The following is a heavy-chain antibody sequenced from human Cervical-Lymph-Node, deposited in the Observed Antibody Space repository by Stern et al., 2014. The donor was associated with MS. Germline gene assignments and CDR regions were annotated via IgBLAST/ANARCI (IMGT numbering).Heavy chain of an antibody. V-gene: IGHV4-30-4*01. D-gene: IGHD5-24*01. CDR3: SRDADAYILVFGY. CDR1: GGSISSGEYY. CDR2: IHYSGTT. Sequence: QMQLQESGPGLVKPSQTLSLTCAVSGGSISSGEYYWSWIRQSPGKGLEWIGYIHYSGTTYYNPSLKSRVSMSVDTSKNQFSLKLSSVTAADTAVYYCSRDADAYILVFGYWGRGTLVTVSS. J-gene: IGHJ4*02.